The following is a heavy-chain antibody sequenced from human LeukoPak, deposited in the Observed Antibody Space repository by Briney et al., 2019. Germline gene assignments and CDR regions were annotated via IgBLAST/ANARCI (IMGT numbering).Heavy chain of an antibody. CDR1: GFTFSSYG. D-gene: IGHD2-8*01. CDR3: GGRDCTNGLCQFDY. Sequence: AGGSLRLSCAASGFTFSSYGMHWVRQAPGKGLEWVSSISTTGDFIHYADSVKGRFTISRDNAKNSLYLQMNSLRAEDTAIYYCGGRDCTNGLCQFDYWGQGTLVTVSS. J-gene: IGHJ4*02. CDR2: ISTTGDFI. V-gene: IGHV3-21*01.